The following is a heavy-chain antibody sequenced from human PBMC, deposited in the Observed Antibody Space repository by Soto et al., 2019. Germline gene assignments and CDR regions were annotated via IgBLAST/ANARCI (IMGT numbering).Heavy chain of an antibody. D-gene: IGHD6-13*01. Sequence: SETLSLTCTVSGGSISSSSYYWGWIRQPPGKGLEWIGSIYYSGSTYYNPSLKGRVTISVDTSKNQFSLKLSSVTAADTAVYYCARRESSSWYGVFDPWGQGTLVTVSS. CDR2: IYYSGST. CDR1: GGSISSSSYY. V-gene: IGHV4-39*01. J-gene: IGHJ5*02. CDR3: ARRESSSWYGVFDP.